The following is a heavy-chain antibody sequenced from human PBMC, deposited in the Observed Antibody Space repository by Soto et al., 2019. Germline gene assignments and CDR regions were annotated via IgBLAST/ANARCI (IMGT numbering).Heavy chain of an antibody. Sequence: QVQLVQSGAEVKKPGASVKVSRKASGYTFSSYGINWVRQAPGQGLEWMGWISAYNGNTNYAQKFQGRVTMTTDTSTNTGYMELRSLRSDDTAVYYCARGGRGGIAARMFDYWGQGTLVTVSS. CDR3: ARGGRGGIAARMFDY. CDR1: GYTFSSYG. J-gene: IGHJ4*02. CDR2: ISAYNGNT. D-gene: IGHD6-6*01. V-gene: IGHV1-18*01.